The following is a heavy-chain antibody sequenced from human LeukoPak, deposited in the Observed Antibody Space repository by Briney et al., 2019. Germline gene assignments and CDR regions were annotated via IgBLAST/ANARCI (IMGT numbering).Heavy chain of an antibody. V-gene: IGHV1-2*02. CDR1: GYTFTGYY. D-gene: IGHD6-19*01. J-gene: IGHJ4*02. CDR2: INPNGGGT. Sequence: ASVKVSCKASGYTFTGYYMHWVRQAPGQGLEWMGWINPNGGGTNYAQKFQGRVTMTRDTSISTAYMELSRLRSDDTAVYYCARNLYSSGWYYLNYWGQGTLVTVSS. CDR3: ARNLYSSGWYYLNY.